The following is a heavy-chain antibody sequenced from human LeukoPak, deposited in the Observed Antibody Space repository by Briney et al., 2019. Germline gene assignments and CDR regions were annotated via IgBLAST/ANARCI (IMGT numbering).Heavy chain of an antibody. CDR3: AKGGGDTAMAMDY. D-gene: IGHD5-18*01. J-gene: IGHJ4*02. V-gene: IGHV3-43D*03. Sequence: GGSLRLSCAASHFTFDDYAMHWVRQAPGKGLEWVSLISRDGGRTYYADSVKGRFTISRDNSKNSLFLQMTRLSAEDTAFYCWAKGGGDTAMAMDYWGQGTLVTVSS. CDR1: HFTFDDYA. CDR2: ISRDGGRT.